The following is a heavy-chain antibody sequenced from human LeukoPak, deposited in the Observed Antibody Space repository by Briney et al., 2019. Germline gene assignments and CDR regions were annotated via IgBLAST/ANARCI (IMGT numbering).Heavy chain of an antibody. D-gene: IGHD3-3*01. J-gene: IGHJ4*02. CDR3: ARVKGSGYRNSIDY. CDR2: INWNGGST. CDR1: GFTFDDYA. Sequence: GGSLRLSCAASGFTFDDYAMNWVRQAPGKGLEWVSGINWNGGSTYYRDSVKGRFTISRDNAKNSLYLQINSLRAEDTALYYCARVKGSGYRNSIDYWGQGTLVSVSS. V-gene: IGHV3-20*04.